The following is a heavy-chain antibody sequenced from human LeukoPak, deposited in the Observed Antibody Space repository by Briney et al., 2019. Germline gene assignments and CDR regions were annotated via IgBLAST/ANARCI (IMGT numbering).Heavy chain of an antibody. D-gene: IGHD3-10*01. Sequence: GGSLRLSCAASGFTFSSYAMSWVRQAPGKGLEWVSAISGSGGSTYYADFVKGRFTISRDNSKNTLYLQMNSLRAEDTAVYYCAKGYGSGNYYYGYWGQGTLATVSS. CDR3: AKGYGSGNYYYGY. V-gene: IGHV3-23*01. CDR2: ISGSGGST. J-gene: IGHJ4*02. CDR1: GFTFSSYA.